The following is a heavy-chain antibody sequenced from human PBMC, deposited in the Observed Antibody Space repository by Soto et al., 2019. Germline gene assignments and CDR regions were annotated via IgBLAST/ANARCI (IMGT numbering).Heavy chain of an antibody. Sequence: ASVKVSCKASGYTFTSYGISWVRQAPGQGLEWMGWIDAYNGNTNYAQKLQGRVTMTTDTSTSTAYMELRSLRSDDTALYYCAKDLPGELLPTCFDTWGQGTLVTVSS. CDR2: IDAYNGNT. D-gene: IGHD1-26*01. CDR3: AKDLPGELLPTCFDT. J-gene: IGHJ5*02. V-gene: IGHV1-18*01. CDR1: GYTFTSYG.